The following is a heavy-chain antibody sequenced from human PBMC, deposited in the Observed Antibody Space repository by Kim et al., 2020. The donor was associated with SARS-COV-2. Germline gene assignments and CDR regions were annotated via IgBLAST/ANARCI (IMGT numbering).Heavy chain of an antibody. CDR2: ISYDGSNK. J-gene: IGHJ6*01. CDR3: AKDWFSSGYYWSPSYYYYGMDV. CDR1: GFTFSSYG. V-gene: IGHV3-30*18. D-gene: IGHD3-22*01. Sequence: GGSLRLSCAASGFTFSSYGMHWVRQAPGKGLEWVAVISYDGSNKYYADSVKGRFTISRDNSKNTLYLQMNSLRAEDTAVYYCAKDWFSSGYYWSPSYYYYGMDVWGQGTTVTVSS.